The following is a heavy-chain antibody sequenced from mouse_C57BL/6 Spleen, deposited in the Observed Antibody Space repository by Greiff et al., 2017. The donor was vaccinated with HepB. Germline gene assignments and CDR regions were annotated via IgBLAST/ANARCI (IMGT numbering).Heavy chain of an antibody. D-gene: IGHD1-1*01. V-gene: IGHV3-6*01. CDR2: ISYDGSN. J-gene: IGHJ3*01. CDR3: ARGHYGSSLWFAY. Sequence: EVKLVESGPGLVKPSQSLSLTCSVTGYSITSGYYWNWIRQFPGNKLEWMGYISYDGSNNYNPSLKNRISITRDTSKNQFFLKLNSVTTEDTATYYCARGHYGSSLWFAYWGQGTLVTVSA. CDR1: GYSITSGYY.